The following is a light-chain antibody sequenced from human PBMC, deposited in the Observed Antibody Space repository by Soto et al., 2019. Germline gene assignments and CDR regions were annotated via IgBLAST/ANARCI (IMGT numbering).Light chain of an antibody. CDR2: DAS. J-gene: IGKJ4*01. CDR1: QSVSRY. Sequence: EIVLTQSPATLSLSPGERATLSCRASQSVSRYLAWYQQKPGQAPRLLIYDASNRATGIPARFSGSGSGTDFTLTISSLDPEDFAFYYCQQRSNWPPTFGGGTKVEIK. V-gene: IGKV3-11*01. CDR3: QQRSNWPPT.